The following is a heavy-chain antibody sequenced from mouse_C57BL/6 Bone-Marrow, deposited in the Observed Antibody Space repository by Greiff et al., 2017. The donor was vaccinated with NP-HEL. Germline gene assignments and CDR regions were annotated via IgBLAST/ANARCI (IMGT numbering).Heavy chain of an antibody. J-gene: IGHJ3*01. CDR1: GYTFTSYW. CDR2: IHPNSGST. V-gene: IGHV1-64*01. CDR3: TRCESNYPFAY. Sequence: QVQLQQPGAELVKPGASVKLSCKASGYTFTSYWMHWVKQRPGQGLEWIGMIHPNSGSTNYNEKFKGKATLTVDKSSSTAYMQLSSLTSEDAAVYYCTRCESNYPFAYWGQGTLVTVSA. D-gene: IGHD2-5*01.